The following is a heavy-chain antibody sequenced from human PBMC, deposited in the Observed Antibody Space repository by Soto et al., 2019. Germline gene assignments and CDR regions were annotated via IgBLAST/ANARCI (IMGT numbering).Heavy chain of an antibody. CDR3: ARGPSFMDV. J-gene: IGHJ6*02. V-gene: IGHV1-69*12. CDR1: GGTFSSFA. CDR2: IIPIFGTA. Sequence: QVQLVQSVAEVTKPGSSLKFSCKASGGTFSSFAINWVRQAPGQGLEWMGGIIPIFGTANYAQKFQGRVTITADESTSTAYMELTSLRSEDTAVYYCARGPSFMDVWGQGTTVTVSS.